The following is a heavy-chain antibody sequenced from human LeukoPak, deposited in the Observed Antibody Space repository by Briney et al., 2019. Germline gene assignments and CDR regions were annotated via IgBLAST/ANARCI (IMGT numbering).Heavy chain of an antibody. Sequence: PSETLSLTCTVSGDSISSSSYYWGWIRQPPGKGLEWIGSIYYSGSTYYNPSLKSRVTISVDTSKNQFSLKLTSVTAADTAVYYCARHRAIAAVGAVHWFDPWGQGTLVTVSS. CDR2: IYYSGST. CDR1: GDSISSSSYY. CDR3: ARHRAIAAVGAVHWFDP. J-gene: IGHJ5*02. V-gene: IGHV4-39*01. D-gene: IGHD6-13*01.